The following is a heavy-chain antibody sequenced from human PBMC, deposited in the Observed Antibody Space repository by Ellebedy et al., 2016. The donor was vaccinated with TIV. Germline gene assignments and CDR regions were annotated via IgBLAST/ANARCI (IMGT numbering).Heavy chain of an antibody. CDR3: ARDRDSSSWYFGGYYYYGMDV. CDR2: IIPFLCIA. Sequence: AASVKVSCKASGGTFSSSAIRWVRQAPGQGLDWMGRIIPFLCIANYAQMFQGRVTITADKSTSTAYMELSSLRSEDTAVYYCARDRDSSSWYFGGYYYYGMDVWGQGTTVTVSS. J-gene: IGHJ6*02. D-gene: IGHD6-13*01. V-gene: IGHV1-69*04. CDR1: GGTFSSSA.